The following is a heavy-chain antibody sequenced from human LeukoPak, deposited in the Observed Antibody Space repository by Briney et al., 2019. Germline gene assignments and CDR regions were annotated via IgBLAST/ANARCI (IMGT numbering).Heavy chain of an antibody. CDR3: ARAYYDILTGPGDFDY. V-gene: IGHV3-48*03. CDR1: GFIFSSYE. D-gene: IGHD3-9*01. CDR2: ISSSGRTM. J-gene: IGHJ4*02. Sequence: GGSLRLSCAASGFIFSSYEMSWVRQAPGKGLEWVSYISSSGRTMYYADSVKGRFTVSRDNAKNSLYLQMNSLRAEDTAIYYCARAYYDILTGPGDFDYWGQGTLVTVSS.